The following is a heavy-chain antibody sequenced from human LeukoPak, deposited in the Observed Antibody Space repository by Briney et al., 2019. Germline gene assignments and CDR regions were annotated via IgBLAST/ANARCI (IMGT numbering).Heavy chain of an antibody. J-gene: IGHJ4*02. V-gene: IGHV3-66*01. CDR1: GFTVSSNY. Sequence: GGSLRLSCAASGFTVSSNYMSWVRQAPGKGLEWVSVIYSGGSTYYADSVKGRFTISRDNAKNSLYLQMNSLRAEDTAVYYCAREPYYYDSSGYYPYWGQGTLVTVSS. D-gene: IGHD3-22*01. CDR3: AREPYYYDSSGYYPY. CDR2: IYSGGST.